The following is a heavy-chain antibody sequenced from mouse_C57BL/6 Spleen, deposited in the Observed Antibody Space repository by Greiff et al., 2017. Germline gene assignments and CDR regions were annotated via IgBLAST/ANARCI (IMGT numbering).Heavy chain of an antibody. D-gene: IGHD2-2*01. CDR2: INPNYGAT. J-gene: IGHJ1*03. CDR1: GYSFTDYN. CDR3: ARENYGNDVSYWYFDV. V-gene: IGHV1-39*01. Sequence: VQLQQSGPELVKPGASVKISCKASGYSFTDYNMNWVKQSHGKSLEWIGVINPNYGATSYNQKFKGKATLTVDQSSSTAYMQLNSLTSEDSAVYYSARENYGNDVSYWYFDVWGTGTTVTVSS.